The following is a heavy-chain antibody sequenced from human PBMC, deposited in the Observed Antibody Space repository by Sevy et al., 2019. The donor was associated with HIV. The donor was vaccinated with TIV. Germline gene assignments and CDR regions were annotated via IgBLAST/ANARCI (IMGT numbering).Heavy chain of an antibody. J-gene: IGHJ5*02. D-gene: IGHD3-22*01. CDR3: ARGFYYYDSSGYYWP. CDR1: GYTFTGYY. V-gene: IGHV1-2*06. Sequence: ASVKVSCKASGYTFTGYYMHWVRQAPGQGLEWMGRINPNSGGTNYAQKFQGRVTMTRDTSINTAYMELSRLRSDDTAVYYCARGFYYYDSSGYYWPWGQGTLVTVSS. CDR2: INPNSGGT.